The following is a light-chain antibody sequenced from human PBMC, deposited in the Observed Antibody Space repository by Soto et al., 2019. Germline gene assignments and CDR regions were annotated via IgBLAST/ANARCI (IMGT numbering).Light chain of an antibody. CDR1: QSVTSAH. V-gene: IGKV3-20*01. CDR3: HQYGDSPQT. Sequence: EIVLTQSPGTLSLSPGERATLSCRASQSVTSAHLAWYRQKVGQPPRLLIYGASNRATGIPDRFSGSGSGTDFTLTISRLEPEDFAVYYCHQYGDSPQTLGQATKVDIK. CDR2: GAS. J-gene: IGKJ1*01.